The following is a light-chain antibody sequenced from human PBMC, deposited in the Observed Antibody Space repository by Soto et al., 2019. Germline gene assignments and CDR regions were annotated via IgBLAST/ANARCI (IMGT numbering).Light chain of an antibody. Sequence: EIVMTQSPATLSVSPGERATLSCRASQSVSSNLAWYQQKPGQAPRLLIYGASTRPTGIPARFSGSGCGTEFTLTISSLQSEDFAVYYCQQYNNWPPLTFGGGTKVEIK. CDR3: QQYNNWPPLT. J-gene: IGKJ4*01. V-gene: IGKV3-15*01. CDR1: QSVSSN. CDR2: GAS.